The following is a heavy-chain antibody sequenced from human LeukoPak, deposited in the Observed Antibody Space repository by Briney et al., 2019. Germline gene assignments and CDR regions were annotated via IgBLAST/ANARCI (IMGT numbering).Heavy chain of an antibody. J-gene: IGHJ3*02. CDR1: GGSISSGGYY. CDR2: IYYSGST. D-gene: IGHD1-26*01. CDR3: ARGRPGASDAFDI. Sequence: PSETLSLTCTVSGGSISSGGYYWSWIRQHPGKGLEWIGYIYYSGSTYYNPSLKSRVTISVDTSKNQFSLKLSSVTAADTAVYYCARGRPGASDAFDIWGQGTMVTVSS. V-gene: IGHV4-31*03.